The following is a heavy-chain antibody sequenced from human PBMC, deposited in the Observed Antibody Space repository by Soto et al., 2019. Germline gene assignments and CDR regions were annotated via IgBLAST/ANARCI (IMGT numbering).Heavy chain of an antibody. D-gene: IGHD4-4*01. CDR3: AKGYSNFGYGMXV. CDR2: ISSSSSYI. Sequence: GGSLRLSCAASGFTFISYSMNWVRQAPGKGLEWVSSISSSSSYIYYADSVKGRFTISRDNAKNSLYLQMNSLRAEDTAVYYCAKGYSNFGYGMXVWGQGTTVXVSS. CDR1: GFTFISYS. J-gene: IGHJ6*02. V-gene: IGHV3-21*01.